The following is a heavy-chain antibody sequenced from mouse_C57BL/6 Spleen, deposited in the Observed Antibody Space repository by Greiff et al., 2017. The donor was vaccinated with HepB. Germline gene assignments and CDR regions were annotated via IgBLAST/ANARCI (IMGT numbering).Heavy chain of an antibody. CDR3: ARTTVAYFDY. J-gene: IGHJ2*01. Sequence: VQLQQSGAELVKPGASVKLSCKASGYTFTSYWMHWVKQRPGRGFEWIGRIDPNSGGTKYNEKFKSKATLTVDKPSSTAYMQLSSLTSEDSAVYYCARTTVAYFDYWGQGTTLTVSS. CDR1: GYTFTSYW. V-gene: IGHV1-72*01. CDR2: IDPNSGGT. D-gene: IGHD1-1*01.